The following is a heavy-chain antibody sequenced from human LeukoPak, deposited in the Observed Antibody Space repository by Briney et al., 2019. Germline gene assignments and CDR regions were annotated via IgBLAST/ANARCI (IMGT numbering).Heavy chain of an antibody. V-gene: IGHV1-8*01. D-gene: IGHD5-12*01. CDR1: GYTFTSYD. CDR2: MNPNSGNT. Sequence: GASVKVSCKASGYTFTSYDINWVRQATGQGLEWMGWMNPNSGNTGYAQKFQGRVTMTRNTSISTAYMELSSLRSEDTAVYYCARGSVATITFYYYCGMDVWGQGTTVTVSS. J-gene: IGHJ6*02. CDR3: ARGSVATITFYYYCGMDV.